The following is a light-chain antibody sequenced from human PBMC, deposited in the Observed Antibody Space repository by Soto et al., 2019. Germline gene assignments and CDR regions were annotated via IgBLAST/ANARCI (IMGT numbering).Light chain of an antibody. CDR2: GAS. CDR3: QQYTNWPLT. V-gene: IGKV3-15*01. CDR1: QSVSSD. J-gene: IGKJ5*01. Sequence: EIVMTQSPATLSVSPGARVTLSCRASQSVSSDLAWYQQKPGQSPRLFIYGASTRATGIPARFSGSGSGTEFTLTISSLQSADFAVYYCQQYTNWPLTFGQGTRLEIK.